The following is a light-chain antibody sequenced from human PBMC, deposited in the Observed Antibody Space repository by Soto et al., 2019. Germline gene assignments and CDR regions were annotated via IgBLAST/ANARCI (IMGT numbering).Light chain of an antibody. Sequence: QSALTQPASVSGSPGQSITISCTGTSRDVGAYDYVSWYQQLPGKAPKLMIYQVTIRPSGISNRFSGSKSGNTASLTISGLQAEDEADYYCTSFSSSTSLYVFGTGTKVTVL. V-gene: IGLV2-14*01. CDR2: QVT. CDR1: SRDVGAYDY. J-gene: IGLJ1*01. CDR3: TSFSSSTSLYV.